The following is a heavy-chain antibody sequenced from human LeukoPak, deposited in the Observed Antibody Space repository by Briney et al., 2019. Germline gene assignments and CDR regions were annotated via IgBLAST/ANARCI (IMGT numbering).Heavy chain of an antibody. V-gene: IGHV1-69*06. Sequence: ASVKVSCKASVGTISSYAISWVRQAPGQGLEGMGGIIPSFGTVNYAQKFQGRVTITADKSTSTAYMELSSLRSEDTAVYYCARGPRYDAFDIWGQGTMVTVSS. CDR2: IIPSFGTV. CDR1: VGTISSYA. J-gene: IGHJ3*02. CDR3: ARGPRYDAFDI.